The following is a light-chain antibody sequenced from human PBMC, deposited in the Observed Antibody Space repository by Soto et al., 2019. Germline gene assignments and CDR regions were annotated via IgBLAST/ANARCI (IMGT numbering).Light chain of an antibody. Sequence: EFVLTQSPATLSLSPGERATLSCRASQSLANSFIAWYQQKPGQAPRLLIYDTSSRASGIPDRFSGSGSGTDFTLTISRLETEDFAVFYCQQYGTSEIIFGQGTRLEI. CDR1: QSLANSF. CDR2: DTS. J-gene: IGKJ5*01. CDR3: QQYGTSEII. V-gene: IGKV3-20*01.